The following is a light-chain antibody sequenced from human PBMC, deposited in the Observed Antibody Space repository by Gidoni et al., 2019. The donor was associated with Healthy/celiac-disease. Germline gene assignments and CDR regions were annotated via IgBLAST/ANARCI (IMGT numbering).Light chain of an antibody. Sequence: DIQITQSPSSLSASAGDRVTITCQARQDISNYLNWYQQKPGKAPKLLIYEASNWETGVPSRFSGSGSGTDFTFTISSLQPEDIATYYCQQYDNLPRAFGGGTKVEIK. J-gene: IGKJ4*01. CDR1: QDISNY. CDR2: EAS. V-gene: IGKV1-33*01. CDR3: QQYDNLPRA.